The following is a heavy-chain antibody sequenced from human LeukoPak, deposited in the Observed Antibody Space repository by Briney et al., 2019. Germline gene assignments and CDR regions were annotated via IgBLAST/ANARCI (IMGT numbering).Heavy chain of an antibody. Sequence: SETLSLTCAVSGGSISSSNWWSWVRQPPGKGLEWIGEIYHSGSTNYNPSLKSRVTISVDTSKNQFSLKLSSVTAADTAVYYCARGTSGYYPYYFDYWGQGTLVTVSS. J-gene: IGHJ4*02. CDR1: GGSISSSNW. V-gene: IGHV4-4*02. CDR3: ARGTSGYYPYYFDY. D-gene: IGHD3-22*01. CDR2: IYHSGST.